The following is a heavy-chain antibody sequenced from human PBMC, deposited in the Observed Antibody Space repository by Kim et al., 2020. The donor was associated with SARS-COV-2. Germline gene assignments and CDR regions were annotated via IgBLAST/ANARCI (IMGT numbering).Heavy chain of an antibody. Sequence: GGSLRLSCAASGFTFSSYSMNWVRQAPGKGLEWVSSISSSSSYIYYADSVKGRFTISGDNAKNSLYLQMNSLRAEDTAVYYCARDLEALDAFDIWGQGTMVTVSS. CDR2: ISSSSSYI. J-gene: IGHJ3*02. CDR1: GFTFSSYS. CDR3: ARDLEALDAFDI. V-gene: IGHV3-21*01.